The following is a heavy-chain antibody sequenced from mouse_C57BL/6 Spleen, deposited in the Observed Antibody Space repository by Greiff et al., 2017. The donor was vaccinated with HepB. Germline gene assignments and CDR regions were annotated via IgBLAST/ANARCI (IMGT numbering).Heavy chain of an antibody. CDR3: ARLAYGRGRGFDY. D-gene: IGHD1-1*01. V-gene: IGHV14-2*01. Sequence: VQLQQSGAELVKPGASVKLSCTASGFNIKDYYMHWVKQRTEQGLEWIGRIDPEDGETKYAAKFQGKATITADTSSNTAYLQLSSLTSEDTAVYYGARLAYGRGRGFDYWGQGTTLTVSS. CDR1: GFNIKDYY. CDR2: IDPEDGET. J-gene: IGHJ2*01.